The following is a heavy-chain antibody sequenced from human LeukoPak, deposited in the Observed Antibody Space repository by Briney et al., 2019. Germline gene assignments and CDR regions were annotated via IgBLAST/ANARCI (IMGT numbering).Heavy chain of an antibody. V-gene: IGHV3-74*01. CDR1: GFTFSSYW. Sequence: PGGSLRLSCAASGFTFSSYWMHWVRQAPGKGLVWVPRINSDGSSTSYADSVKGRFTISRDNAKNTLYLQMNSLRAEDTAVYYCAREGTGPYDSSGYYYSDAFDIWGQGTMVTVSS. J-gene: IGHJ3*02. CDR3: AREGTGPYDSSGYYYSDAFDI. D-gene: IGHD3-22*01. CDR2: INSDGSST.